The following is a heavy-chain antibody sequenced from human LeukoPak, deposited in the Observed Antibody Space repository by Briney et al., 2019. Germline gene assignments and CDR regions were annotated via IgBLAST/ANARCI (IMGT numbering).Heavy chain of an antibody. CDR3: ATRSYSGSYKGRTDYFDY. J-gene: IGHJ4*02. V-gene: IGHV3-23*01. CDR1: GFTFSSYA. Sequence: GGSLRLSCAASGFTFSSYAMSWVRQAPGKGLEWVSAISGSGGSTYYADSVRGRFTISRDNSKNTLYLQMNSLRAEDTAVYYCATRSYSGSYKGRTDYFDYWGQGTLVTVSS. D-gene: IGHD1-26*01. CDR2: ISGSGGST.